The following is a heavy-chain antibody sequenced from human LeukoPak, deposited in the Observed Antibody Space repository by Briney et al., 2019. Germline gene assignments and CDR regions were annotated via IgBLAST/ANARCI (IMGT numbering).Heavy chain of an antibody. J-gene: IGHJ4*02. CDR2: IYYDGSNK. CDR1: GFTFSTYA. CDR3: ARNPTATGTTSLYPTY. Sequence: GGSLRLSCAASGFTFSTYAMHWVRHAPGKGLEWVALIYYDGSNKFYADSVKGRFTISRDNSKSTLYLQMDSLRAEDTAVYYCARNPTATGTTSLYPTYWGQGTLVTVSS. D-gene: IGHD1-7*01. V-gene: IGHV3-33*01.